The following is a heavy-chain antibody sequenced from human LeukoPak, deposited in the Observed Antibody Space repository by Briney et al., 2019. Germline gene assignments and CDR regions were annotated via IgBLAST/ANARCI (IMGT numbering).Heavy chain of an antibody. J-gene: IGHJ4*02. V-gene: IGHV3-53*01. CDR3: ARDSPPNYYGGNSGFDY. D-gene: IGHD4-23*01. Sequence: GGSLRLSCAASGFTFSSYGMHWVRQAPGKGLEWVSVIYSGGSTYYADSVKGRFTISRDNSKNTLYLQMNSLRAEDTAVYYCARDSPPNYYGGNSGFDYWGQGTLVTVSS. CDR2: IYSGGST. CDR1: GFTFSSYG.